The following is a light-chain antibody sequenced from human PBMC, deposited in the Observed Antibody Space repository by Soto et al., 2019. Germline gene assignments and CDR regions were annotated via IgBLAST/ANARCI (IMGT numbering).Light chain of an antibody. Sequence: DIVMTQSPDSLAVSLGERATINCKSSQSILYSSNNENYLAWFQQKPGQPPKLLISWASTRESGVPDRFSGSASGTDFTLTISSLQADDVAVYYCQQYYSSPYSFGQGTKLEIK. CDR3: QQYYSSPYS. CDR2: WAS. CDR1: QSILYSSNNENY. V-gene: IGKV4-1*01. J-gene: IGKJ2*01.